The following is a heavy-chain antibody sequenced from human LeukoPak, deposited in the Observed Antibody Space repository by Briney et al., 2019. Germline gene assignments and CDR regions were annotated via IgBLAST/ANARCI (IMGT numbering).Heavy chain of an antibody. V-gene: IGHV3-23*01. D-gene: IGHD4-17*01. CDR3: AKGATRMALRGGNWFDP. CDR1: GFTFSSSA. J-gene: IGHJ5*02. Sequence: PGGSLRLSCAASGFTFSSSAMIWVRQAPGKGLEWVSAISCSGGSTYYAHPVKGRFTISRDNSNNTLYLQMDSLRAGDTAVYYCAKGATRMALRGGNWFDPWGQGTLGTGS. CDR2: ISCSGGST.